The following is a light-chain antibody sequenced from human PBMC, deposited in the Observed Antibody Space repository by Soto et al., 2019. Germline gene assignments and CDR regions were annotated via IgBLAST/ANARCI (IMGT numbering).Light chain of an antibody. CDR2: VGTGGIVG. CDR1: SGYSNYK. J-gene: IGLJ1*01. V-gene: IGLV9-49*01. CDR3: GADHGSGSNPNV. Sequence: LVLTQPPSASASLGASVTLTCTLSSGYSNYKVDWYQQRPGKGPRFVMRVGTGGIVGSKGDGIPDRFSVLGSGLNRYLTIKNIQEEDESDYHCGADHGSGSNPNVFGTGTKLTVL.